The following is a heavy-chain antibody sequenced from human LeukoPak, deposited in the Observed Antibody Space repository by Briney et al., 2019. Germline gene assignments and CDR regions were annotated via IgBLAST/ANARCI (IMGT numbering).Heavy chain of an antibody. J-gene: IGHJ3*02. CDR3: ARDDKLSYDFWGDYSGAFDI. CDR2: ISWNSGSI. CDR1: GFTFDDYA. Sequence: GRSLRLSCAASGFTFDDYAMHWVRQAPGKGLEWVSGISWNSGSIGYADSVKGRFTISRDNAKNSLYLQMNSLRAEDTAVYYCARDDKLSYDFWGDYSGAFDIWGQGTMVTVSS. V-gene: IGHV3-9*01. D-gene: IGHD3-3*01.